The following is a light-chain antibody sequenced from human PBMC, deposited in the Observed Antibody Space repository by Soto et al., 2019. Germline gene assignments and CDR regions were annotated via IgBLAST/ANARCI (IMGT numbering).Light chain of an antibody. CDR2: KES. CDR1: QSISPW. Sequence: DIQMTQSPSTLSASVGDSVTITCRASQSISPWLAWYQQKPGKAPTLLIYKESSLVGGVPARFSGSGSGTDFNITNSRLQPGEFATFYCQQYNTYPLTFGGGTTVEIK. V-gene: IGKV1-5*03. J-gene: IGKJ4*01. CDR3: QQYNTYPLT.